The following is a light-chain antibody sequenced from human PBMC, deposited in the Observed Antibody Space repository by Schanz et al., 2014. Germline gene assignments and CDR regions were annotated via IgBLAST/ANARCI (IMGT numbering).Light chain of an antibody. V-gene: IGKV3-15*01. CDR2: GAS. CDR1: QSISSN. Sequence: EIVMTQSSGTLSVSPGERATLSCRASQSISSNLAWYQQKPGQAPRLLIYGASTRATGIPARFSGSGSGTEFTLTISSLQSEDFAVYYCQQYGSSLFTFGPGTKVDIK. CDR3: QQYGSSLFT. J-gene: IGKJ3*01.